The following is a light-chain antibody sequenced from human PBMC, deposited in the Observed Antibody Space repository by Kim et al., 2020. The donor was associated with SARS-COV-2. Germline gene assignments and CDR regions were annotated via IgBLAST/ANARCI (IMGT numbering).Light chain of an antibody. Sequence: ASDELTCTLSSGHSRYASAGHQQQPEKGPRYLMKLNSEGNHSKGDGNPDRVSGSSSGAERYLTIASLQSEDEADYYCQTWGTGPWVFGGGTQLTVL. J-gene: IGLJ3*02. CDR2: LNSEGNH. CDR1: SGHSRYA. V-gene: IGLV4-69*01. CDR3: QTWGTGPWV.